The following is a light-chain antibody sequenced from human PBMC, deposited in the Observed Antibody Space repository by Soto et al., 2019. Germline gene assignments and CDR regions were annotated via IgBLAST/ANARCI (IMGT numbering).Light chain of an antibody. V-gene: IGLV1-40*01. Sequence: QSVLTQPPSVSGAPGQRVTISCTGNNSNLGAGYDVHWYQQLPGAAPKLVVFGNRNRPSGVPERFSGSKSGTSASLAITGLQAEDEADYYWQAYDYSLTAFVFGGGTKLTVL. CDR1: NSNLGAGYD. CDR3: QAYDYSLTAFV. J-gene: IGLJ3*02. CDR2: GNR.